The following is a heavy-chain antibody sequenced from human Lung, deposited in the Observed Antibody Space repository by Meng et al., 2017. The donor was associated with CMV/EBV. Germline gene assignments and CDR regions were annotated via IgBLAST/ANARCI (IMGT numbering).Heavy chain of an antibody. CDR3: ARADKVRFDY. CDR2: IYHNRST. J-gene: IGHJ4*02. D-gene: IGHD3-10*01. CDR1: GGSSSSTSW. Sequence: QVQHQELGQGLVRAAWTLSLTCAVSGGSSSSTSWWSWVRQPPGKGLEWIGKIYHNRSTNYNPSLNSRVSISVDKSKSQFSLKLSSVTAADTAVYYCARADKVRFDYWGQGTLVTVSS. V-gene: IGHV4-4*02.